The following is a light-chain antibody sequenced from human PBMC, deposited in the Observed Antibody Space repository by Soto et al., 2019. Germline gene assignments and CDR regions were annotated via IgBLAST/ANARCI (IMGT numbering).Light chain of an antibody. CDR3: SSYSSSSTRV. Sequence: QSALTQPASVSGSPGQSITISCTGTSRDVGGYNYVSWYQQHPGKVPKLMIYGVSNRPSGVSNRFSGSKSGNTASLTISGLQAEDEADYYCSSYSSSSTRVFGGGTKLTVL. CDR2: GVS. CDR1: SRDVGGYNY. V-gene: IGLV2-14*01. J-gene: IGLJ3*02.